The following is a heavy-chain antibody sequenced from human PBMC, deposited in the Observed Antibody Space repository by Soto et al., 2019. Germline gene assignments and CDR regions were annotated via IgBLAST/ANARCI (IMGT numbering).Heavy chain of an antibody. J-gene: IGHJ6*02. V-gene: IGHV3-53*02. Sequence: EVHLVESGGGLMQPGGSLRLSCAASGFTVSTYNMIWVRQAPVKGLEWVSVTYSGGSTQYADSVKGRFTVSRDNSKNTTYLQRSILREEEPAVYYCARKLSGAVQGLAFGMDVWGRGTTVTVSS. CDR3: ARKLSGAVQGLAFGMDV. D-gene: IGHD1-7*01. CDR2: TYSGGST. CDR1: GFTVSTYN.